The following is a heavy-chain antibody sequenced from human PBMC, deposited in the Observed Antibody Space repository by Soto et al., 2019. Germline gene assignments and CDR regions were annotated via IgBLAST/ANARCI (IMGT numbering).Heavy chain of an antibody. CDR1: GYTFTSYG. CDR2: ISAYNGNT. J-gene: IGHJ4*02. Sequence: QVQLVQSGAEVKKPGASVKVSCKASGYTFTSYGISWVRQAPGQGLEWMGWISAYNGNTNYAQKLKRSVTMTTDTSTSTAYMELRSSRSDDTAAYYCARDAVLTGTPVLGYWGQGTLVTVSS. V-gene: IGHV1-18*01. D-gene: IGHD1-1*01. CDR3: ARDAVLTGTPVLGY.